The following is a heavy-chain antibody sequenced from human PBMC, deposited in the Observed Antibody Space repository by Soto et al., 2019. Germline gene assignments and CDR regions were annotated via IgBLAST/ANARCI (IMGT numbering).Heavy chain of an antibody. D-gene: IGHD6-13*01. CDR1: GFTFSSYA. Sequence: PGGSLRLSCAASGFTFSSYALSWVRQAPGKGLEWVSAISGSGGSTYYADSVKGRFTISRDNSKHTLYLQMNSLRAEDTAVYYCAKDGRIAAAGNYYYYYGMDVWGQGTTVTVSS. V-gene: IGHV3-23*01. CDR3: AKDGRIAAAGNYYYYYGMDV. CDR2: ISGSGGST. J-gene: IGHJ6*02.